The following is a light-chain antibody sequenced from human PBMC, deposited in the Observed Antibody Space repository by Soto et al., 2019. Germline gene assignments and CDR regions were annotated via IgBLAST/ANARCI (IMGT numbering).Light chain of an antibody. CDR3: QHYNSYSEA. CDR1: QTISCW. V-gene: IGKV1-5*03. Sequence: DIQMTHSPSSLTLSGRDRLTITCRDSQTISCWLDWYQKQPGEAPKLLIYKASSLKSGVPSRFSGSGSGKEFPLTISSLQHDDFATYYYQHYNSYSEAFGQGTKVDIK. CDR2: KAS. J-gene: IGKJ1*01.